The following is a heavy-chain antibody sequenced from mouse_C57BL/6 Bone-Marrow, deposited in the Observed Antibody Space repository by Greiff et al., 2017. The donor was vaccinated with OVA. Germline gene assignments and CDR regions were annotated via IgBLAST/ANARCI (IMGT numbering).Heavy chain of an antibody. CDR2: INPSNGGT. CDR1: GYTFTSYW. Sequence: QVQLQQPGTELVKPGASVKLSCKASGYTFTSYWMHWVKQRPGQGLEWIGNINPSNGGTNYNEKFKSKATLTVDKSSSTAYMQLSSLTSEDSAVHYCARTGTGYWYFDVWGTGTTVTVSS. D-gene: IGHD4-1*01. CDR3: ARTGTGYWYFDV. J-gene: IGHJ1*03. V-gene: IGHV1-53*01.